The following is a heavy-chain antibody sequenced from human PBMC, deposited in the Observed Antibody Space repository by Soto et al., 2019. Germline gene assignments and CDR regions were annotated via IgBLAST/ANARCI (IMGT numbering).Heavy chain of an antibody. D-gene: IGHD3-3*01. CDR1: GFTFSSYS. J-gene: IGHJ4*02. V-gene: IGHV3-21*01. Sequence: EVQLVESGGGLVKPGGSLRLSCAASGFTFSSYSMNWVRQAPGKGLEWVSSISSSSSYIYYADSVKGRFTISRDNAKNSVDLQMNSLRDEDTAVYYCARDRDTIFGVVTADYFDYCGQGTLVTVSS. CDR3: ARDRDTIFGVVTADYFDY. CDR2: ISSSSSYI.